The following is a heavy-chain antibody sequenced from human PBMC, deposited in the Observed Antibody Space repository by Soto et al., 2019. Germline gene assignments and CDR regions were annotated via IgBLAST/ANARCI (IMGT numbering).Heavy chain of an antibody. CDR2: IYHSGST. V-gene: IGHV4-30-2*01. CDR3: ARVTYYHTGLADAFDI. D-gene: IGHD3-22*01. Sequence: QLQLQESGSGLVKPSQTLSLTCAVSGDSISSGTYSWSWIRQPPGKGLEWIGYIYHSGSTYYNPSLKSRLTISVDRSKNQFSLKLSSVTAADTAVYYCARVTYYHTGLADAFDIWGQGTMVIVSS. J-gene: IGHJ3*02. CDR1: GDSISSGTYS.